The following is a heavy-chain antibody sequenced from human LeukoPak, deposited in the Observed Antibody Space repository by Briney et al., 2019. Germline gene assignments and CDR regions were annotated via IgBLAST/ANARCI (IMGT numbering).Heavy chain of an antibody. CDR2: IQYDGRNK. CDR1: GYTFSCYA. D-gene: IGHD4-17*01. Sequence: GGSLRLSCAASGYTFSCYAMLWVRQAPGKGLEWVAFIQYDGRNKCCADSVKGRFTVSRDNSKNTLYLQMNSLRVEDTAIYYCAKVKNDSGDYSSMDVWGKGTTVTVSS. J-gene: IGHJ6*03. CDR3: AKVKNDSGDYSSMDV. V-gene: IGHV3-30*02.